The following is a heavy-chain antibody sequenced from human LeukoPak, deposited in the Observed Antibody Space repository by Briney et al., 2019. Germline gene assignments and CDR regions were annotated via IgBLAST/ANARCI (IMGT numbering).Heavy chain of an antibody. Sequence: ASVKVSCKASGYTFTGYYMHWVRQAPGQGLEWMGWINPNSGGTNYAQKFQGRVTMTRDTSISTAYMELSRLRSDDTVVYYCARVIYDSSGDYYGGWGYWGQGTLVTVSS. D-gene: IGHD3-22*01. J-gene: IGHJ4*02. CDR2: INPNSGGT. CDR3: ARVIYDSSGDYYGGWGY. V-gene: IGHV1-2*02. CDR1: GYTFTGYY.